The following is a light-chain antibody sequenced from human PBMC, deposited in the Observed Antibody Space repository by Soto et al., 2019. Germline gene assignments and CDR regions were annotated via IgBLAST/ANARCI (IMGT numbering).Light chain of an antibody. Sequence: EIVLKQSPGTLSLSPGERATLSCRASQSVSSSYLAWYQQKPGQAPRLLIYGASTRATGIPDRFSGSGSGTDFTLTISRQEPEDVAVYYCQQYGNSPVTFGQGTKVEIK. CDR3: QQYGNSPVT. V-gene: IGKV3-20*01. CDR2: GAS. CDR1: QSVSSSY. J-gene: IGKJ1*01.